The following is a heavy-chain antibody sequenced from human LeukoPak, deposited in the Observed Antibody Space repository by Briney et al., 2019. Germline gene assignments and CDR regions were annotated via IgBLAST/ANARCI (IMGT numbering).Heavy chain of an antibody. Sequence: GGSLTLSRVASGFTFSSYGMHWVRQPPGKGLEWVAVIWYDGSNKYYADSVKDRFTISRDNSNNTLYLQMNRLRAEDTAVYYCAREAHGGKSGIDYWGQGTLVTVSS. CDR3: AREAHGGKSGIDY. D-gene: IGHD4-23*01. CDR2: IWYDGSNK. J-gene: IGHJ4*02. V-gene: IGHV3-33*01. CDR1: GFTFSSYG.